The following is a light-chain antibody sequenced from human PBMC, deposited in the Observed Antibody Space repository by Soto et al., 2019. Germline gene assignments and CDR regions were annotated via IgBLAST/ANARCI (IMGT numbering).Light chain of an antibody. Sequence: QSALTQPASVSGSPGQSITISCTGTSSDIGIFNYVSWYQQHPGKAPKLIIYEVTNRPSGVSDRFSGSKSGSTASLNISGLQADAEADYYCSSYTSSSALGVFGGGTKLTVL. V-gene: IGLV2-14*01. CDR1: SSDIGIFNY. CDR3: SSYTSSSALGV. J-gene: IGLJ3*02. CDR2: EVT.